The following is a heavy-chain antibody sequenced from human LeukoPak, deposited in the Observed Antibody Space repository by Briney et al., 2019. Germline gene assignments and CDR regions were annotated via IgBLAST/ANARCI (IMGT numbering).Heavy chain of an antibody. CDR1: GGTFSSYA. J-gene: IGHJ4*02. CDR2: IIPIFGTA. Sequence: GASVKVSCKASGGTFSSYAISWVRQAPGQGLEWMGRIIPIFGTANYAQKFQGRVPITADKSTSTAYMELSSLRSEDTAVYYCARDGPRDAVAVYWGQGTLVTVSS. V-gene: IGHV1-69*06. D-gene: IGHD6-19*01. CDR3: ARDGPRDAVAVY.